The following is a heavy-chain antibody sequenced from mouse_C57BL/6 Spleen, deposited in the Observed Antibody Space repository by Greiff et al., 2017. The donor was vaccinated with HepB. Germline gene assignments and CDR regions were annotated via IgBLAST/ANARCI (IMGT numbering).Heavy chain of an antibody. CDR1: GFSLTSYA. Sequence: QVQLQQSGPGLVAPSPSLSITCTVSGFSLTSYAISWVRQPPGKGLEWLGVIWPGGGTNYNTDLKSRQSISKDNSKSQVFLKMNSLQTDDTARYYCARPEYGKWYFDVWGTGTTVTVSS. CDR2: IWPGGGT. D-gene: IGHD2-10*02. J-gene: IGHJ1*03. CDR3: ARPEYGKWYFDV. V-gene: IGHV2-9-1*01.